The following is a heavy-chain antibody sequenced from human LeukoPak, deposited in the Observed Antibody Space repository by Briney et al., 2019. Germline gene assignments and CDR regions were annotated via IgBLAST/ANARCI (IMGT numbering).Heavy chain of an antibody. J-gene: IGHJ4*02. CDR2: IYYTGST. D-gene: IGHD5-24*01. CDR3: ARENGYNYDY. V-gene: IGHV4-59*01. CDR1: GVSISSYY. Sequence: SETLSLTCTVSGVSISSYYWSWIRQPPGKGLEWIGSIYYTGSTNYNPSLKSRVTISVDTSKNQFSLKLSSVTAAETAVYYCARENGYNYDYWGQGTLVTVSS.